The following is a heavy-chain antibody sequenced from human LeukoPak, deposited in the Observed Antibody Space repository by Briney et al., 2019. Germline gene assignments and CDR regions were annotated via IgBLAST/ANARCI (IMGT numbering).Heavy chain of an antibody. CDR1: GGSISSSSYY. CDR2: IYHSGST. Sequence: SETLSLTCTVSGGSISSSSYYWGWIRQPPGKGLEWIGYIYHSGSTYYNPSLKSRVTISVDRSKNQFSLKLSSVTAADTAVYYCARGDGATVTTGSFDYWGQGTLVTVSS. J-gene: IGHJ4*02. V-gene: IGHV4-39*07. CDR3: ARGDGATVTTGSFDY. D-gene: IGHD4-4*01.